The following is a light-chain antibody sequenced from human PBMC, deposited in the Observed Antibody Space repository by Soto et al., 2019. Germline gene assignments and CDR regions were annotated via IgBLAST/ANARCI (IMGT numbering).Light chain of an antibody. V-gene: IGKV1-12*01. J-gene: IGKJ1*01. CDR3: KPPDSWT. CDR1: QGISSS. CDR2: AAS. Sequence: DIQMTQSPSSVSVSVGDRVTITCRASQGISSSLAWYQQKPGKVPKLLIYAASSLPSGVPSRFSGSGSGTDFTLTISTLQPEDFPTYYCKPPDSWTFGQGPRVDTK.